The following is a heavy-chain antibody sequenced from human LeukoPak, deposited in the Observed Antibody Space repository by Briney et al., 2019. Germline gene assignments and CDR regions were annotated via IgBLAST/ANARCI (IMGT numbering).Heavy chain of an antibody. Sequence: ASVTVSCKASGYTFTSYGISWVRQAPGQGLEWMGWISAYNGNTNYAQKLQGRVTMTTDTSTSTAYMELRSLRSDDTAVYYCARDQGGSYLGTGYFDYWGQGTLVTVSS. J-gene: IGHJ4*02. D-gene: IGHD1-26*01. V-gene: IGHV1-18*01. CDR2: ISAYNGNT. CDR3: ARDQGGSYLGTGYFDY. CDR1: GYTFTSYG.